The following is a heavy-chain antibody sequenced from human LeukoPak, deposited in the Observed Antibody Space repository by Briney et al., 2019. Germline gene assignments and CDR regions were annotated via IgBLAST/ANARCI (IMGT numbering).Heavy chain of an antibody. CDR3: AKVKVAYSGLPPFDY. V-gene: IGHV3-30*18. J-gene: IGHJ4*02. CDR1: GFTFSSYG. D-gene: IGHD6-13*01. CDR2: ISYDGSNK. Sequence: HTGGSLRLSCAASGFTFSSYGMHWVRQAPGKGLEWVAVISYDGSNKYYADSVKGRFTISRDNSKNTLYLQMNSLRAEDTAVYYCAKVKVAYSGLPPFDYWGQGTLVTVSS.